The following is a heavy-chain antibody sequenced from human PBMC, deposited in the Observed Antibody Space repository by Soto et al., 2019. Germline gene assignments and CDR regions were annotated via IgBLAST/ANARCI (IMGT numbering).Heavy chain of an antibody. V-gene: IGHV4-4*02. D-gene: IGHD2-8*02. Sequence: PSETLSPTRAVSGDSINSSHWWNLVRQPPGKGPEWMGYLSYTGSTYYNPSLRNRATISVDESSNLLSLRLSSVTAADTAVYYCARELEGGVFDIWGRGTLVTVS. CDR2: LSYTGST. CDR3: ARELEGGVFDI. J-gene: IGHJ3*02. CDR1: GDSINSSHW.